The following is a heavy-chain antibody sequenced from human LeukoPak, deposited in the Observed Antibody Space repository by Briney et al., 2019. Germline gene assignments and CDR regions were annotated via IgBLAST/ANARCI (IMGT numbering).Heavy chain of an antibody. CDR2: ISISSSTI. Sequence: GGSLGLSCEASGLTFVGYTMNWFRKAPGKGLGWVSTISISSSTIYYADSVKGRFTISRDNAKNSLYLQMNSLRAEDTAVYYCAIHYDYVWGSYRYTDYFDYWGQGTLVTVSS. CDR1: GLTFVGYT. V-gene: IGHV3-48*04. CDR3: AIHYDYVWGSYRYTDYFDY. J-gene: IGHJ4*02. D-gene: IGHD3-16*02.